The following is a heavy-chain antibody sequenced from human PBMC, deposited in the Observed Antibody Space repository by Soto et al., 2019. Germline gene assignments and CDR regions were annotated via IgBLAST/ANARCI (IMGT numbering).Heavy chain of an antibody. V-gene: IGHV4-30-2*01. J-gene: IGHJ6*02. CDR3: ARFSGSYYYAMDV. D-gene: IGHD6-19*01. CDR1: GDTISTGGYT. Sequence: SETLSLTCDVSGDTISTGGYTWAWIRQPPGEALEWIGHTYHSGNPYYNPSLKRRVIISVDRSKNQFSLQLKSVTAADTALYYCARFSGSYYYAMDVWGQGSTVTVSS. CDR2: TYHSGNP.